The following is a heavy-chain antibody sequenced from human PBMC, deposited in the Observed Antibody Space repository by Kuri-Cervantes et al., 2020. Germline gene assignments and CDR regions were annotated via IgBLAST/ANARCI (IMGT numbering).Heavy chain of an antibody. CDR3: ARGDASSYYYMDV. J-gene: IGHJ6*03. Sequence: GSLRLSCTVSDGSISSYYWSWIRQPAGKGLEWIGRVHSSGGTDYNPSLKSRVTISVDKSKNQFSLKLTSVTAADTAMYYCARGDASSYYYMDVWGKGTTVTVSS. V-gene: IGHV4-4*07. CDR1: DGSISSYY. D-gene: IGHD6-6*01. CDR2: VHSSGGT.